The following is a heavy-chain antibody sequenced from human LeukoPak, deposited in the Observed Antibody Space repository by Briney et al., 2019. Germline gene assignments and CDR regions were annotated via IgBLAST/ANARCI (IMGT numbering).Heavy chain of an antibody. CDR1: GSTFTGYY. CDR3: ARVVGIVGATRRGSPNWFDP. V-gene: IGHV1-18*04. D-gene: IGHD1-26*01. Sequence: ASVKVSCKASGSTFTGYYMHWVRQAPGQGLEWMGWISAYNGNTNYAQKLQGRVTMTTDTSTSTAYMELRGLRSDDTAVYYCARVVGIVGATRRGSPNWFDPWGQGTLVTVSS. CDR2: ISAYNGNT. J-gene: IGHJ5*02.